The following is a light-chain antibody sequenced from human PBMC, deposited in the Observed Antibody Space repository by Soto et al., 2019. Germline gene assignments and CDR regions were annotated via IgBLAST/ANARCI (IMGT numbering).Light chain of an antibody. V-gene: IGLV2-11*01. CDR1: SSDVGGYNY. CDR3: CSYAGSYKGV. J-gene: IGLJ1*01. Sequence: QSALTQPRSVSGSPGQSVTISCTGTSSDVGGYNYVSWYQQHPGKAPKLMIYDVSKRPSGVPDRFSGSKSGNTASLTISGLQAEDEADYYCCSYAGSYKGVFGTRTKLTVL. CDR2: DVS.